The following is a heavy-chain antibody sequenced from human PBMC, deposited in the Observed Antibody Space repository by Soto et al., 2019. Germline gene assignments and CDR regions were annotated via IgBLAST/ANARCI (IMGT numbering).Heavy chain of an antibody. Sequence: ASVKVSCKASGYTFTSYGISWVRQAPGQGLEWMGWISAYNGNTNYAQKLQGRVTMTTDTSTSTAYMELRSPRSDDTAVYYCARRRDYYGSVFFFFVGVPPCGIYF. CDR1: GYTFTSYG. CDR2: ISAYNGNT. J-gene: IGHJ1*01. D-gene: IGHD3-10*01. V-gene: IGHV1-18*01. CDR3: ARRRDYYGSVFFFFVGVPPCGIYF.